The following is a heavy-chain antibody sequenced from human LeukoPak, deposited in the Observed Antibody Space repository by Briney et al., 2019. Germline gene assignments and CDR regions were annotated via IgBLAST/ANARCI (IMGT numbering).Heavy chain of an antibody. CDR2: ISSSGGST. V-gene: IGHV3-23*01. J-gene: IGHJ4*02. D-gene: IGHD3-22*01. CDR3: AKVGSGYYDHFDF. Sequence: GGSLRLSCAASGFVFRSYAMSWVRQAPGKGLEWVSGISSSGGSTYHADSVRGRFTISRDNSKNTQYLQMNSLRVEDTAVYYCAKVGSGYYDHFDFWGQGILVTVSS. CDR1: GFVFRSYA.